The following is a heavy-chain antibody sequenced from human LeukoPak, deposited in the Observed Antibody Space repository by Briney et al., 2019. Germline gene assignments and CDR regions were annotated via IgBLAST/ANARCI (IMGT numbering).Heavy chain of an antibody. D-gene: IGHD1-1*01. CDR3: AKVHLVQLERSFDY. CDR1: GFTFSSYG. CDR2: ISYDGSNK. J-gene: IGHJ4*02. Sequence: GGSLRLSCAASGFTFSSYGMHWVRQAPGKGLEWVAVISYDGSNKYYADSVKGRFTISRDNSKNTLYLQMNSLRAEDTAVYYCAKVHLVQLERSFDYWRQGTLVTVSS. V-gene: IGHV3-30*18.